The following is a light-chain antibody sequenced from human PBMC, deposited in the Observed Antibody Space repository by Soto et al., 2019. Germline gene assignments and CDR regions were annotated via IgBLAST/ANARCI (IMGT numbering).Light chain of an antibody. CDR2: GAS. CDR1: QNIMRY. CDR3: QQSFTTPLT. Sequence: DIQMTQSPPSLSASVGDRVTITCRASQNIMRYLNWYQQKPGKAPNLLIHGASSLQRGVPSRFGGSGSGTEFTLTISSLEPEDFATYYCQQSFTTPLTFGGGTTVEIK. J-gene: IGKJ4*01. V-gene: IGKV1-39*01.